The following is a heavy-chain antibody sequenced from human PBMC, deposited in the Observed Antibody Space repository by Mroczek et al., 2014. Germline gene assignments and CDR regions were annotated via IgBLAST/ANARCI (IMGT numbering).Heavy chain of an antibody. CDR2: ITSSSSYI. D-gene: IGHD1-26*01. J-gene: IGHJ1*01. CDR3: TRGTYSSVEWELPRGAEYFQH. V-gene: IGHV3-21*06. CDR1: GFTFRTYS. Sequence: ESGGGLVKPGESLRLSCAASGFTFRTYSMNWVRQAPGKGLEWVSSITSSSSYIYYADSVKGRFTISRDNAKNSLYLQMNSLRAEDTAVYYCTRGTYSSVEWELPRGAEYFQHWGQGTLVTVSS.